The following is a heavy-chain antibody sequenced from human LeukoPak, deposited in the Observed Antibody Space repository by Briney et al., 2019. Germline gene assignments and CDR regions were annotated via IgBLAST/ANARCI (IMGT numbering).Heavy chain of an antibody. CDR2: ISYDGSNK. J-gene: IGHJ5*02. CDR3: ARTMVGATTPFGT. Sequence: GGSLRLSCAASGFTFSSYAMHWVRQAPGKGLEWVAVISYDGSNKYYADSVKGRFTISRDNSKNTLYLQMNSLRAEDTAVYYCARTMVGATTPFGTWCQGTLVTVSA. CDR1: GFTFSSYA. V-gene: IGHV3-30-3*01. D-gene: IGHD1-26*01.